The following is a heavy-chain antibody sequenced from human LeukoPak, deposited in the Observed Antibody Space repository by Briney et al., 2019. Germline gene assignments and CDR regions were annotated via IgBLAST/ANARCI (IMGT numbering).Heavy chain of an antibody. CDR1: GYTFTSYG. J-gene: IGHJ5*02. CDR3: ARGRSGVTMVRGVIPNWFDP. Sequence: GASVKVSCKASGYTFTSYGISWVRQAPGQGLEWMGWISAYNGNTNYAQKLKGRVTMTTDTSTSTAYIELRSLRSDDTAVYYCARGRSGVTMVRGVIPNWFDPWSQGTLVTVSS. D-gene: IGHD3-10*01. CDR2: ISAYNGNT. V-gene: IGHV1-18*01.